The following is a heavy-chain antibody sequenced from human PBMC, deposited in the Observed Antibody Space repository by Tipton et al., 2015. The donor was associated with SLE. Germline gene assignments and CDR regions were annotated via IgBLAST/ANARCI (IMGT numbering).Heavy chain of an antibody. CDR2: MYYTGST. CDR1: GGSISSGGYY. J-gene: IGHJ3*02. V-gene: IGHV4-31*03. Sequence: TLSLTCTVSGGSISSGGYYWSWIRQDPGKGLEWMGHMYYTGSTYYNPSLKSRVTISVDTSKNQFSLKLSSVTAADTAVYYCARAFGDFWSGSPGAFDILGQGTMVTVSS. CDR3: ARAFGDFWSGSPGAFDI. D-gene: IGHD3-3*01.